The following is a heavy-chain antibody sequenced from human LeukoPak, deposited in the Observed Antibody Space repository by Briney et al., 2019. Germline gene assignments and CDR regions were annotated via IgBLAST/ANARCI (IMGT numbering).Heavy chain of an antibody. V-gene: IGHV5-51*01. CDR3: ARSIAARWLDP. Sequence: GESLKISCKGSGYSFTSYWIGLVRQMPGKGLELMGIIYPGDSDTRYSPSFQGQVTISADQSISTAYLQWSSLKASDTAMYYCARSIAARWLDPWGQGTLVIVSS. D-gene: IGHD6-6*01. CDR2: IYPGDSDT. J-gene: IGHJ5*02. CDR1: GYSFTSYW.